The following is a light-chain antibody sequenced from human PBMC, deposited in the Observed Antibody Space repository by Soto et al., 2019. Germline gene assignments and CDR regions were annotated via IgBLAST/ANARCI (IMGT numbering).Light chain of an antibody. CDR1: QSVSNY. J-gene: IGKJ5*01. Sequence: EIVWRQSPATLSLSPGERATLSCRASQSVSNYLSWYQQKPGQAPRLLMYETSRRATGILARFSGSGSGTDFTLTISSLEPEDFAVYYCQQRHNWRDTFGQGTRLEI. V-gene: IGKV3-11*01. CDR3: QQRHNWRDT. CDR2: ETS.